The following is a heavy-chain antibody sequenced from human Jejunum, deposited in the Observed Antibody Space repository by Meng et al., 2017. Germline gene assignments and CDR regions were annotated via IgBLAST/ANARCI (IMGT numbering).Heavy chain of an antibody. V-gene: IGHV5-51*01. CDR2: IHPGDSQT. D-gene: IGHD2-8*02. J-gene: IGHJ4*02. Sequence: GESLKISCKASGYTFNNYWIGWVRHLPGKGLECMGIIHPGDSQTKYSPSFQGQVTISADKSITTTYLQWSSLKASDTAMYYGARLGFCSGDTCYAYYTNWGQGTLVTVSS. CDR3: ARLGFCSGDTCYAYYTN. CDR1: GYTFNNYW.